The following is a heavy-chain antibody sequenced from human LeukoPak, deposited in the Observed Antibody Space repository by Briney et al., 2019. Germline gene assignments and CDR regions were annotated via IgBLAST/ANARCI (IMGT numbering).Heavy chain of an antibody. J-gene: IGHJ4*02. CDR1: GGTFSSYA. CDR2: IIPILGIA. CDR3: ARVSGSGSYYLNGY. V-gene: IGHV1-69*04. D-gene: IGHD3-10*01. Sequence: ASVKVSCKASGGTFSSYAISWVRQAPGQGLELMGRIIPILGIANYAQKFQGRVTITADKSTSTAYMELSSLGSEDTAVYYCARVSGSGSYYLNGYWGQGTLVTVSS.